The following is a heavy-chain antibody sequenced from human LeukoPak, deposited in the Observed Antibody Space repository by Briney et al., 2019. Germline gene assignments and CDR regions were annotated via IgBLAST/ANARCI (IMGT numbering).Heavy chain of an antibody. V-gene: IGHV3-49*04. Sequence: GGSLRLSCTASGFTFGDYAMSWVRQAPGKGLEWVGFIRSKAYGGTTEYAASVKGRFTISRDDSKSIAYLQMNSLKTEDTAVYYCTRDEADIVATITNSAEYFQHWGQGTLVTVSS. CDR1: GFTFGDYA. D-gene: IGHD5-12*01. CDR3: TRDEADIVATITNSAEYFQH. CDR2: IRSKAYGGTT. J-gene: IGHJ1*01.